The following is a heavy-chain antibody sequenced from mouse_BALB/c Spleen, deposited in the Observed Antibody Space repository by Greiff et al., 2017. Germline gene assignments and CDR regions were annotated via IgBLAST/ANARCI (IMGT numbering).Heavy chain of an antibody. CDR2: IDPANGNT. J-gene: IGHJ3*01. Sequence: LVESGAELVKPGASVKLSCTASGFNIKDTYMHWVKQRPEQGLEWIGRIDPANGNTKYDPKFQGKATITADTSSNTAYLQLSSLTSEDTAVYYCASDYYYGSSSAWFAYWGQGTLVTVSA. V-gene: IGHV14-3*02. CDR3: ASDYYYGSSSAWFAY. D-gene: IGHD1-1*01. CDR1: GFNIKDTY.